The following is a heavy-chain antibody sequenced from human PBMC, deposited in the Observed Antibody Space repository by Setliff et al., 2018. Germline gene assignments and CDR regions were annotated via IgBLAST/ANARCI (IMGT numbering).Heavy chain of an antibody. CDR3: ARRVGSVGIQLPDY. D-gene: IGHD5-18*01. V-gene: IGHV1-8*02. CDR1: GGTFSSYA. J-gene: IGHJ4*02. CDR2: MNPNSGNT. Sequence: GASVKVSCKASGGTFSSYAISWVRQAPGQGLEWMGWMNPNSGNTGYAQKFQGRVNMTRNTSIRTAYMELSSRRSEDTAVYYGARRVGSVGIQLPDYWGQGTLGTVSS.